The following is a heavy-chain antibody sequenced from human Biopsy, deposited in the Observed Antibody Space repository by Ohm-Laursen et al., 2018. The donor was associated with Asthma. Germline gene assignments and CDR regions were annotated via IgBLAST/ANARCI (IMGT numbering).Heavy chain of an antibody. CDR1: GGTFSNYP. CDR3: ARGQKSAGDRWFDP. Sequence: AASVKVSCKASGGTFSNYPFTWVRQAPGQGLEWMGGIIPIFDTPNSAQKFQGRVTITADESTSTGYMELSSLRSEDTAVYYCARGQKSAGDRWFDPWGQGTLVTVSS. V-gene: IGHV1-69*13. J-gene: IGHJ5*02. CDR2: IIPIFDTP. D-gene: IGHD6-13*01.